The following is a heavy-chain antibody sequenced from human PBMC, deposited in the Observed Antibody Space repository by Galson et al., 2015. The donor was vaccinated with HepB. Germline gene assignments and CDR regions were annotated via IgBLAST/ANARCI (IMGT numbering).Heavy chain of an antibody. Sequence: SLRLSCAASGFTFSSYGMHWVRQAPGKGLEWVAVIWYDGSNKYYADSVKGRFTISRDNSKNTLYLQMNSLRAEDTAVYYCARGGGGWYTLRPSNTFFFDYWGQGTLVTVSS. D-gene: IGHD6-19*01. CDR2: IWYDGSNK. V-gene: IGHV3-33*01. CDR1: GFTFSSYG. J-gene: IGHJ4*02. CDR3: ARGGGGWYTLRPSNTFFFDY.